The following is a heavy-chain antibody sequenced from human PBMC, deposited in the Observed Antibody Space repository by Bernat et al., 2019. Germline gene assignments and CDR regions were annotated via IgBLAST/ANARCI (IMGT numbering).Heavy chain of an antibody. CDR2: ISGSGGST. V-gene: IGHV3-23*04. J-gene: IGHJ6*03. Sequence: VQLVQSGAEVKKPGSSVKVSCKASGGTFSSYAMSWVRQAPGKGLEWVSAISGSGGSTYYADSVKGRFTISRDNSKNTLYLQMSSLRAEDTAVYYCAKVPTADYYYYYMDVWGKGTTVTVSS. CDR1: GGTFSSYA. CDR3: AKVPTADYYYYYMDV. D-gene: IGHD2-21*02.